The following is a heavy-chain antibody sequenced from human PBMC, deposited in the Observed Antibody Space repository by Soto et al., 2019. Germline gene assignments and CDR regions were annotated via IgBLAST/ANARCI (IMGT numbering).Heavy chain of an antibody. CDR1: GFTVSSNY. D-gene: IGHD5-12*01. CDR2: IYSGGST. J-gene: IGHJ6*03. CDR3: ARAEVAPGYYYMDV. Sequence: PGGSLRLSCAASGFTVSSNYMSWVRQAPGKGLEWVSVIYSGGSTYYADSVKGRFTISRDNSKNTLYLQMNSLRAEDTAVYYCARAEVAPGYYYMDVWGKGTTVTVSS. V-gene: IGHV3-66*01.